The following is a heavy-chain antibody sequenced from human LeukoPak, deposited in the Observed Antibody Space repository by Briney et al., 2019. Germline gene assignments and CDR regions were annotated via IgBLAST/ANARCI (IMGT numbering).Heavy chain of an antibody. CDR3: ARDRGDDYVWGSYRQVADAFDI. J-gene: IGHJ3*02. D-gene: IGHD3-16*02. CDR1: GYTFTSYG. Sequence: APVKVSCKASGYTFTSYGISWVRQAPGQGLEWMGWISAYNGNTNYAQKLQGRVTMTTDTSTSTAYMELRSLRSDDTAVYYCARDRGDDYVWGSYRQVADAFDIWGQGTMVTVSS. V-gene: IGHV1-18*01. CDR2: ISAYNGNT.